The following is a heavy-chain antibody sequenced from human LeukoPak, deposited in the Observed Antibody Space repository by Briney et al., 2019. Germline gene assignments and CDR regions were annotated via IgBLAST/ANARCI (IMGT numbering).Heavy chain of an antibody. CDR1: GGSISDYY. Sequence: PSETLSLTCTVSGGSISDYYWSWIRQPAGKGLEYLGRIYSSGSTDYNPSLKSRVTVSVDTSKNQISLKVKSVTAADTAVYYCARITATAMVNAFDYWGQGMLVTVSS. V-gene: IGHV4-4*07. CDR3: ARITATAMVNAFDY. D-gene: IGHD5-18*01. J-gene: IGHJ4*02. CDR2: IYSSGST.